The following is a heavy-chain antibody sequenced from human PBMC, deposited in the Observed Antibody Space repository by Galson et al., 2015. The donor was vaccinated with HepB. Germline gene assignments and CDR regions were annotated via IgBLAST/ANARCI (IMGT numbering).Heavy chain of an antibody. J-gene: IGHJ3*02. V-gene: IGHV1-69*13. Sequence: SVKVSCKASGGTFSSYAISWVRQAPGQGLEWMGGIIPIFGTANYAQKFQGRVTITADESTSTAYMELSSLRSEDTAVYYCARGYCSSTSCRREDAFDIWGQGTMVTVSS. CDR3: ARGYCSSTSCRREDAFDI. CDR2: IIPIFGTA. CDR1: GGTFSSYA. D-gene: IGHD2-2*01.